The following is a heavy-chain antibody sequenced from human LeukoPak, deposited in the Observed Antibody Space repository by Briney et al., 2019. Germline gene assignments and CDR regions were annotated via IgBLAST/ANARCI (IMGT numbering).Heavy chain of an antibody. D-gene: IGHD6-19*01. CDR1: GGSFSGYY. CDR3: ARGRRVAVAGTKRHDFDY. J-gene: IGHJ4*02. CDR2: INHSGSI. Sequence: PSETLSLTCAVYGGSFSGYYWSWIRQPPGKGLEWIGEINHSGSINYNPSLKSRVTISVDTSKNQFSLKLSSVTAADTAVYYCARGRRVAVAGTKRHDFDYWGQGTLVTVSS. V-gene: IGHV4-34*01.